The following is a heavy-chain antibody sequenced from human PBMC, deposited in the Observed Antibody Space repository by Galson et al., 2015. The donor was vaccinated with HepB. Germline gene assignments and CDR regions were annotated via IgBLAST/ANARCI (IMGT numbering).Heavy chain of an antibody. V-gene: IGHV1-69*13. J-gene: IGHJ2*01. CDR1: GGAFNTYG. CDR2: IIPIFGTT. Sequence: SVKVSCKASGGAFNTYGITWVRQAPGQGLEWMGGIIPIFGTTNYAQKLHGRLAITADESTSTAYMELSSLRSEDTAVYYCATDHPGSMTTRYFDLWGRGTLVTVSS. CDR3: ATDHPGSMTTRYFDL. D-gene: IGHD4-11*01.